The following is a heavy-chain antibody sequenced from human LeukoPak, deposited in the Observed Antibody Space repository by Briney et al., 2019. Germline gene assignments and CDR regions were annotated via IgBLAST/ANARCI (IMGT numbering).Heavy chain of an antibody. CDR1: GFTFSNYA. J-gene: IGHJ5*02. CDR3: AKEGGRYSSGWYWFDP. CDR2: ISERGCNT. Sequence: GGSLRLSSAASGFTFSNYAMSWVRQALGKGVKWVSPISERGCNTYYEASGKGRFPIPRDNPKNALYLQMNRLRGEDTAVYYWAKEGGRYSSGWYWFDPWGQATLVTVSS. D-gene: IGHD6-19*01. V-gene: IGHV3-23*01.